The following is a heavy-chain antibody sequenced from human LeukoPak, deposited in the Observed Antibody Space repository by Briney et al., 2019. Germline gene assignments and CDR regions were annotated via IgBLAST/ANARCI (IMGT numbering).Heavy chain of an antibody. J-gene: IGHJ6*03. D-gene: IGHD6-13*01. CDR3: ARGTYSSSWLYYYHYYYMDV. Sequence: GGSLRLSCAASGFTFSSYWMSWVRQAPGKGLEWVANIKQDGSEKYYVDSVKGRFTISRGNAKNSLYLQMNSLRAEDTAVYYCARGTYSSSWLYYYHYYYMDVWGKRTTVTVSS. CDR1: GFTFSSYW. CDR2: IKQDGSEK. V-gene: IGHV3-7*01.